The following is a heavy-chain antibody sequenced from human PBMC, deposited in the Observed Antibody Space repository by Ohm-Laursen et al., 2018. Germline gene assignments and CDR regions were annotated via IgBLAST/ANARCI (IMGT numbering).Heavy chain of an antibody. D-gene: IGHD5-24*01. J-gene: IGHJ6*02. CDR1: GGSISGYY. V-gene: IGHV4-59*12. CDR2: VYYSGST. Sequence: PGTLSLTCTVSGGSISGYYWSWIRQPPGKGLEWIAYVYYSGSTSYNPSLKSRVTISVDTSKNQFSLSLRSATAADTAMYYCARAGATIRGLEYNYYGMDVWGQGTTGTVSS. CDR3: ARAGATIRGLEYNYYGMDV.